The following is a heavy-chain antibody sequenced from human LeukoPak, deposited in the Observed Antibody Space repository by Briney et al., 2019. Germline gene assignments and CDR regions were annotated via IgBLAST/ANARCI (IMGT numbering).Heavy chain of an antibody. J-gene: IGHJ4*02. CDR3: ARETSLAGFASGLGFNY. D-gene: IGHD6-19*01. CDR1: GGSISGWY. Sequence: SETLSLTFTVSGGSISGWYWSWIRQPPGKGLEWIGYIYGSGNTNYNPSLKSRVTMSIDTSKNQFSLKLTSVTAADTATYYCARETSLAGFASGLGFNYWGQGILVTVSS. V-gene: IGHV4-59*01. CDR2: IYGSGNT.